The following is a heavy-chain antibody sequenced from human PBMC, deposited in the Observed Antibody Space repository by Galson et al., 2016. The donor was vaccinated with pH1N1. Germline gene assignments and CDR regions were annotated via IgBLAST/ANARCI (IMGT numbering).Heavy chain of an antibody. CDR1: GYTFTNFD. Sequence: SVKVSCKASGYTFTNFDINWVRQATGQGLEWMGWMNPNSGNTGYAQKFQGRVTMTRNTSIRTAYMELSCLRSEDTAIYYCAIMYCGGDCPPGYFDLWGRGTLVTVSS. J-gene: IGHJ2*01. CDR3: AIMYCGGDCPPGYFDL. CDR2: MNPNSGNT. D-gene: IGHD2-21*02. V-gene: IGHV1-8*01.